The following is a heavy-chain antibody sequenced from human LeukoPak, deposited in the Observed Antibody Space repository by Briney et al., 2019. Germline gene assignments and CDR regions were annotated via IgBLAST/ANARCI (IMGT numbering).Heavy chain of an antibody. V-gene: IGHV4-61*02. CDR3: ARDEGGWEGYFQH. Sequence: NPSETLSLTCTVAGGSISSGSYYWSWIRQPAGKGLEWIGRIYTSGSTNYNPSLKSRVTISVDTSKNQFSLNLSSVTAADTAVYYCARDEGGWEGYFQHWGQGTLVTVSS. D-gene: IGHD1-26*01. CDR2: IYTSGST. J-gene: IGHJ1*01. CDR1: GGSISSGSYY.